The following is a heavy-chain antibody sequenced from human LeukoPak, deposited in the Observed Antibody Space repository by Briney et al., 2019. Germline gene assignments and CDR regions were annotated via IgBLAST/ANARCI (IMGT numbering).Heavy chain of an antibody. CDR2: ISGRSGTI. CDR3: ARDWGYYDSSGYYYVWWYFDL. D-gene: IGHD3-22*01. Sequence: PGGSLRLSCAASGFPFDNYAMHWVRQAPGKGLEWVSGISGRSGTIGYVDSVKGRFTISRDNAKNSLYLQMNSLRAEDTAVYYCARDWGYYDSSGYYYVWWYFDLWGRGTLVTVSS. CDR1: GFPFDNYA. J-gene: IGHJ2*01. V-gene: IGHV3-9*01.